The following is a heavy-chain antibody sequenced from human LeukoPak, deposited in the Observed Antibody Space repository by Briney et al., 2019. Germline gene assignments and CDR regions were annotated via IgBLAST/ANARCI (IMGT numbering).Heavy chain of an antibody. CDR2: ISYDGSNK. Sequence: GGSLRLSCASSGFTFSSYGKHWVRQAPGEGLEWVAVISYDGSNKYYADSVKGRFTISRDNSKNTLYLQMNSLRVEDTAVYYCAKDLYNCNVFYYWGQGTLVTVSS. CDR1: GFTFSSYG. D-gene: IGHD1-1*01. J-gene: IGHJ4*02. CDR3: AKDLYNCNVFYY. V-gene: IGHV3-30*18.